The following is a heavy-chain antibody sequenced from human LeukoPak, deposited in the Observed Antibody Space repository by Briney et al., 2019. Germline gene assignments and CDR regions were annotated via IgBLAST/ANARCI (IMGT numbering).Heavy chain of an antibody. CDR1: GFTFSSYG. J-gene: IGHJ4*02. V-gene: IGHV3-30*02. D-gene: IGHD3-9*01. Sequence: PGGSLRLSCAASGFTFSSYGMHWVRQTPGKGLEWVAFIRYDGTNKHYADSVKGRFTISRDNSKNTLYLQMNSLRPEDTAVYYCAREDYDILTGHYRHFDYWGQGTLVTVSS. CDR3: AREDYDILTGHYRHFDY. CDR2: IRYDGTNK.